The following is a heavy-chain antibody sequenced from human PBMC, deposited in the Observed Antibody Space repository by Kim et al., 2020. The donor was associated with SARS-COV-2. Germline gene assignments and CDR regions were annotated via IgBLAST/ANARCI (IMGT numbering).Heavy chain of an antibody. J-gene: IGHJ6*02. V-gene: IGHV4-31*03. CDR3: ARDRDSSGYSYGMDV. CDR1: GGSISSGGYY. D-gene: IGHD3-22*01. Sequence: SETLSLTCTVSGGSISSGGYYWSWIRQHPGKGLEWIGYIYYSWSTYYNPSLKSRVTISVDTSKNQFSLKLSSVTAADTAVYYCARDRDSSGYSYGMDVWGQGTTVTVSS. CDR2: IYYSWST.